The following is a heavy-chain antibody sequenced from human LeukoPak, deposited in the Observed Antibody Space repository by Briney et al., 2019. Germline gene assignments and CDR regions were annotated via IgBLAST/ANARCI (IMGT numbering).Heavy chain of an antibody. J-gene: IGHJ3*02. V-gene: IGHV3-23*01. CDR1: GFTFSSYA. Sequence: GGSLRLSCAASGFTFSSYAMSWVRQAPGRGLEWVSGISASGDSTYYADSVKGRSTISRDNSKNTLYLQMNSLRADDTAVYYCAKGEVYFDIWGQGTLVTVSS. D-gene: IGHD5/OR15-5a*01. CDR2: ISASGDST. CDR3: AKGEVYFDI.